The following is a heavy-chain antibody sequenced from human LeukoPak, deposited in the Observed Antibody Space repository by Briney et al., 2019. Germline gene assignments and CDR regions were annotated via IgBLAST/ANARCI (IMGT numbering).Heavy chain of an antibody. CDR1: GGSISSGSYY. V-gene: IGHV4-61*02. D-gene: IGHD3-10*01. Sequence: SETLSLTCTVSGGSISSGSYYWSWIRQPAGKGLEWIGRIYTSGSTNYNPSLKSRVTISVDTSKNQFSLKLSSVTAADTAVYYCAATGYYYGSGSYEGPLDYWGQGTLVTVSS. J-gene: IGHJ4*02. CDR2: IYTSGST. CDR3: AATGYYYGSGSYEGPLDY.